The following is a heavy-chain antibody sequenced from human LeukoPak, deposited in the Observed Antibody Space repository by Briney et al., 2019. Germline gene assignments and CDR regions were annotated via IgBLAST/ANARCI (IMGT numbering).Heavy chain of an antibody. CDR2: ISSSGSTI. CDR3: ARKGYSYGYFLYYMDV. V-gene: IGHV3-11*04. J-gene: IGHJ6*03. Sequence: GGSLRLSCAASGFTFSDYYMSWIRQAPGKGLEWVSYISSSGSTIYYADSVKGRFTISRDNAKNSLYLQMNSLRAEDTAVYYCARKGYSYGYFLYYMDVWGKGTTVTVSS. D-gene: IGHD5-18*01. CDR1: GFTFSDYY.